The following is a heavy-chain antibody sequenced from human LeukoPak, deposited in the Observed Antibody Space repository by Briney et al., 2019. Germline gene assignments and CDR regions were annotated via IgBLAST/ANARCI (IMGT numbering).Heavy chain of an antibody. CDR3: ARDPQWELLGGAFDI. J-gene: IGHJ3*02. CDR1: GGSISSYY. Sequence: SETLSLTCTVSGGSISSYYWNWIRQPAGKGLEWIGRIYTSGSTNYNPSLKSRVTMSVDTSKNQFSLKLSSVTAADTAVHYCARDPQWELLGGAFDIWGQGTMVTVSS. CDR2: IYTSGST. D-gene: IGHD1-26*01. V-gene: IGHV4-4*07.